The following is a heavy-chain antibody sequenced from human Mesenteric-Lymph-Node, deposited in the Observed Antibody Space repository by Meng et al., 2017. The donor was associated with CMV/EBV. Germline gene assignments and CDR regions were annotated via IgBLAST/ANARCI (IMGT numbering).Heavy chain of an antibody. Sequence: ASVKVSCKASGYTFTGYYMHWVRQAPGQGLEWMGWINPNSGGTNYAQKFQGRVTITTDESTSTAYMELSSLRSEDTAVYYCAGTPTNYDFWSGYYWEHNYYYGMDVWGQGTTVTVSS. J-gene: IGHJ6*02. CDR3: AGTPTNYDFWSGYYWEHNYYYGMDV. CDR2: INPNSGGT. CDR1: GYTFTGYY. D-gene: IGHD3-3*01. V-gene: IGHV1-2*02.